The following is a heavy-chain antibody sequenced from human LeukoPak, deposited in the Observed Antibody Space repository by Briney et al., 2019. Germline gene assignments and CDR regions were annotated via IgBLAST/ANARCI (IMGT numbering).Heavy chain of an antibody. V-gene: IGHV3-72*01. Sequence: GGSLRLSCAASGFTFSDHYMDWVRQAPGKGLEWVGRTRNKANSYTTEYAASVKGRFTISRDDSKNSLYLRMNSLKTEDTAVYYCARAAQEYYYDSSGYSGYCYYGMDVWGQGTTVTVSS. D-gene: IGHD3-22*01. CDR1: GFTFSDHY. CDR2: TRNKANSYTT. CDR3: ARAAQEYYYDSSGYSGYCYYGMDV. J-gene: IGHJ6*02.